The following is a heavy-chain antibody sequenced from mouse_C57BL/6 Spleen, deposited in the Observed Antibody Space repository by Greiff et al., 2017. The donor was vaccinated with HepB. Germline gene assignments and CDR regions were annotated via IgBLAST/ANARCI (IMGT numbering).Heavy chain of an antibody. CDR2: IDPEDGDT. CDR1: GFNIKDYY. J-gene: IGHJ4*01. V-gene: IGHV14-1*01. Sequence: VQLKASGAELVRPGASVKLSCTASGFNIKDYYMHWVKQRTEQGLEWIGRIDPEDGDTEYAPKFQGKATMTADTSSNTAYLQLSSLTSEDTAVYYCTTGLRREAMDYWGQGTSVTVSS. D-gene: IGHD2-4*01. CDR3: TTGLRREAMDY.